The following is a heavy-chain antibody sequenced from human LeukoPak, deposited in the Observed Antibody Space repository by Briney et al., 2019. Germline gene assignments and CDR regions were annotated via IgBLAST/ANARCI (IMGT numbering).Heavy chain of an antibody. V-gene: IGHV1-2*02. D-gene: IGHD3-10*01. Sequence: ASVKVSCKASGYTFTGYYMHWVRQAPGQGLEWMGWINPNSGGTNYAQKFQGRVTMTRDTSISTAYIELSRLRSDDTAVYYCARQLGLWFGANWFDPWGQGTLVTVSS. J-gene: IGHJ5*02. CDR1: GYTFTGYY. CDR3: ARQLGLWFGANWFDP. CDR2: INPNSGGT.